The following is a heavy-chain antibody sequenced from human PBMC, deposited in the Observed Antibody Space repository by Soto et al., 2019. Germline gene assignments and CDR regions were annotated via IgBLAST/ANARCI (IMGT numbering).Heavy chain of an antibody. CDR1: GFTFSRFD. V-gene: IGHV3-48*03. J-gene: IGHJ4*02. CDR2: ISSSGSTA. CDR3: TRAAWFPYLSFY. Sequence: EVQLVESGGGLVQPGGSLRLSCAASGFTFSRFDLHWVRQAPGKGLEWISYISSSGSTAYYASSVEGRFTISRDNANNSVSPQMDSLRAEDTALYYCTRAAWFPYLSFYWGQGALVTVSS. D-gene: IGHD3-10*01.